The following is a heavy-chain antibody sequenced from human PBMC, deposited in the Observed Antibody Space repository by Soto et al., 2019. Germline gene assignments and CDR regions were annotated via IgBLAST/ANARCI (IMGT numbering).Heavy chain of an antibody. J-gene: IGHJ4*02. CDR3: AKDKITGLFDY. CDR2: INDSGST. V-gene: IGHV4-34*01. D-gene: IGHD2-8*02. Sequence: QVQLQQWGAGLLKPSETLSLTCAVYGGSVSGYYWTWIRQPPGTGLEWIGEINDSGSTNYNPSLKTRVTISIDTSTNQFSLKLTSVTDAHTTVYYCAKDKITGLFDYWGQGTLVTVSS. CDR1: GGSVSGYY.